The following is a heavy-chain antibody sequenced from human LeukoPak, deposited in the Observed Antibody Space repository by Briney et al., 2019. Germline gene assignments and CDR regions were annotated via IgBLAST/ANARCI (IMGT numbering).Heavy chain of an antibody. CDR3: ARSGDYLGAEYFQH. CDR1: GFTFSSYA. CDR2: ISYDASNR. J-gene: IGHJ1*01. V-gene: IGHV3-30-3*01. Sequence: PGGSLRLSCAASGFTFSSYAMHWVRQAPGKGLEWVAVISYDASNRYYADSVKGRFTISRDNSKNTLYLQMNSLRAEDTAVYYCARSGDYLGAEYFQHWGQGTLVTVSS. D-gene: IGHD3-16*01.